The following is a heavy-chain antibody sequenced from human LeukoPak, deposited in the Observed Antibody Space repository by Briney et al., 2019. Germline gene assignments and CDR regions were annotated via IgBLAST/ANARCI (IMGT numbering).Heavy chain of an antibody. CDR2: INPNSGIT. V-gene: IGHV1-8*01. D-gene: IGHD3-22*01. CDR3: ARGLYYYDSNGRTPYDY. CDR1: GYTFTSYD. J-gene: IGHJ4*02. Sequence: ASVKVSCKASGYTFTSYDINWVRQAAGQGLEWMGWINPNSGITGYARKFQGSVTMTRDTSISTAYMELSSLKAEDTAVYYCARGLYYYDSNGRTPYDYWGQGTLVTVSS.